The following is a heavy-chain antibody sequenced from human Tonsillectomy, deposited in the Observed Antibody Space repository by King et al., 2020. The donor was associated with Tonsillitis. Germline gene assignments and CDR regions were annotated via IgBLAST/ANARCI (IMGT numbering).Heavy chain of an antibody. CDR1: GYTFTDYY. CDR3: ARAAYSYDTSGYNY. D-gene: IGHD3-22*01. V-gene: IGHV1-2*02. Sequence: VQLVESGAEVKKPGASVKVSCKTSGYTFTDYYMHWVRQAPGQGLEWMGWINPDSGGTNYAQNFQGRVTMTRDTSISTAYMALNRLTSDDTAVYYCARAAYSYDTSGYNYWGEGTLVTVSS. CDR2: INPDSGGT. J-gene: IGHJ4*01.